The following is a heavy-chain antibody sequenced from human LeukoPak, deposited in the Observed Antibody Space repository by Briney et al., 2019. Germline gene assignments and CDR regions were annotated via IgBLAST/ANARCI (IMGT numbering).Heavy chain of an antibody. CDR1: GGSFSGYY. CDR3: ARGRITIFGVVIKGNWFDP. J-gene: IGHJ5*02. CDR2: INHSGST. V-gene: IGHV4-34*01. D-gene: IGHD3-3*01. Sequence: PSETLSLTCAVYGGSFSGYYWSWIRQPPGKGLEWIGEINHSGSTNYNPSLKSRVTISVDTSKNQFSLKLSSVTAADTAVYYCARGRITIFGVVIKGNWFDPWGQGTLVTVSS.